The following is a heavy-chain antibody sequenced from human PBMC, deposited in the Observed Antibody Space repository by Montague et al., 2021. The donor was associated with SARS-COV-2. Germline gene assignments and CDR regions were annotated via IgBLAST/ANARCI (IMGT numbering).Heavy chain of an antibody. CDR3: AEDQGYSYGFGH. Sequence: SLRLSCEAYGFTFSSFEMTWVRQAPGKGLEWISHISDSGRTTFYXDSXKGRFTVSRDNAKNSLYLQMNSLRAEDTALYFCAEDQGYSYGFGHWGQGTLVTVSS. CDR2: ISDSGRTT. CDR1: GFTFSSFE. V-gene: IGHV3-48*03. D-gene: IGHD5-18*01. J-gene: IGHJ5*02.